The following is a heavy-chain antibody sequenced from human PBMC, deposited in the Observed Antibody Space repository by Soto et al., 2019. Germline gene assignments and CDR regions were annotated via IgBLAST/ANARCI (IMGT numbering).Heavy chain of an antibody. CDR1: GGSISSYY. CDR2: IYYSGST. D-gene: IGHD5-12*01. V-gene: IGHV4-59*01. CDR3: ARAIWRGYNVFDY. Sequence: SETLSLTCTVSGGSISSYYWSWIRQPPGKGLEWIGYIYYSGSTNYNPSLKSRVTISVDTSKNQFSLKLSSVTAADTAVYYCARAIWRGYNVFDYWGQGTLVTLSS. J-gene: IGHJ4*02.